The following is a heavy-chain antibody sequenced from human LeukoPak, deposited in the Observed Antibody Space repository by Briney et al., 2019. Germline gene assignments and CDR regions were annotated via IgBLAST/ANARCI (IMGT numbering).Heavy chain of an antibody. J-gene: IGHJ6*03. CDR3: ARDGVVATKGYYYYYYMDV. V-gene: IGHV3-33*01. Sequence: GGSPRLSCAASGFTFSSYGMHWVRQAPGKGLEWVAVIWYDGSNKYYADSVKGRFTISRDNSKNTLYLQMNSLRAEDTAVYYCARDGVVATKGYYYYYYMDVWGKGTTVTVSS. D-gene: IGHD5-12*01. CDR1: GFTFSSYG. CDR2: IWYDGSNK.